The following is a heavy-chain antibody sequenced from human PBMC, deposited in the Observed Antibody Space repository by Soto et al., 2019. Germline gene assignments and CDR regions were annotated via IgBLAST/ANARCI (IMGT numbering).Heavy chain of an antibody. J-gene: IGHJ5*02. CDR1: GGTFSSYA. D-gene: IGHD3-22*01. V-gene: IGHV1-69*06. Sequence: AASVKVSCKASGGTFSSYAISWVRQAPGQGLEWMGGIIPIFGTANYAQKFQGRVTITADKSTSTAYMELSSLRSEDTAVYYCARGGYDSSGYYLWGGKNWFDPWGQGTLVTVSS. CDR3: ARGGYDSSGYYLWGGKNWFDP. CDR2: IIPIFGTA.